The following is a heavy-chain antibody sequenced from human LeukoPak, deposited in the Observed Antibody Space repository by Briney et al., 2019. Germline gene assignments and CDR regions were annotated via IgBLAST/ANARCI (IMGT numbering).Heavy chain of an antibody. CDR3: TSQKDYYGSGSYWTSDP. CDR2: IRSKACGGTT. D-gene: IGHD3-10*01. CDR1: GFTFGDYV. Sequence: GGSLRLSCTASGFTFGDYVMSWFRQAPGKGLEWVGFIRSKACGGTTEYAASVKGRFTISRDDSKSIAYVQMNSLKTEDTAVYYCTSQKDYYGSGSYWTSDPWGQGTLVTVYS. J-gene: IGHJ5*02. V-gene: IGHV3-49*03.